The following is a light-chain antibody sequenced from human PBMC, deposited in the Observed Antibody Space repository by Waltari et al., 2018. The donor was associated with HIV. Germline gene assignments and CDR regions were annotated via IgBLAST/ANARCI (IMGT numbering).Light chain of an antibody. CDR2: EVS. V-gene: IGLV2-23*02. CDR3: CSYAGSSPVV. CDR1: SSPVGSYNL. J-gene: IGLJ2*01. Sequence: QSALTQPPSLSGSPGQPITTPCPATSSPVGSYNLFSWYQQHPGKAPKLMIYEVSNRPSGVSNRFSGSKSGNTASLTISGLQAEDEADYYCCSYAGSSPVVFGGGTKLTVL.